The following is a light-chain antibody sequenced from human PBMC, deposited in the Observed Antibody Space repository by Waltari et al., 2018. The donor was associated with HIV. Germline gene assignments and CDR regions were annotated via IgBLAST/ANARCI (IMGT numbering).Light chain of an antibody. J-gene: IGKJ4*01. V-gene: IGKV2-28*01. CDR1: QSLLQSSGRNY. CDR3: MQAPQIPRT. Sequence: EIVMSQSPLSLPVAPGEPASISCRSSQSLLQSSGRNYLDWYLQKPGQSPQLLIYLASHRAPGVPDRFSGSGSGTDFTLKISRVEADDVGVYYCMQAPQIPRTFGGGTKVEIK. CDR2: LAS.